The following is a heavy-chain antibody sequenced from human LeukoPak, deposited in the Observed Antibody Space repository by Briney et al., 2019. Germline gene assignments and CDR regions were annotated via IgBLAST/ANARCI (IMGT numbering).Heavy chain of an antibody. Sequence: PGGSLRLSCAASGXTFSGYFMNWVRQAPGKGLEWISHISSSSSTIYYADSVKGRFTISRDNAKNSLHLQMSSLRDEDTAVYFCARGYSGYVFDYWGQGTLVTVSS. D-gene: IGHD5-12*01. CDR2: ISSSSSTI. V-gene: IGHV3-48*02. J-gene: IGHJ4*02. CDR1: GXTFSGYF. CDR3: ARGYSGYVFDY.